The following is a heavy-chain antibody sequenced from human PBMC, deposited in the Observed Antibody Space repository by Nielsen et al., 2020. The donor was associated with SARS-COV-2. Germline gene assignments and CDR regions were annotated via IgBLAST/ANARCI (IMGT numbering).Heavy chain of an antibody. CDR3: AKRSGYTSGWYGDY. V-gene: IGHV3-23*01. D-gene: IGHD6-19*01. CDR2: ISAST. Sequence: GESLKISCVVSGLTISTFAMSSVRQAPGKGLEWVSAISASTYYADSVKGRFTISRDNSKNTLYLQMNSLRAEDTAVYYCAKRSGYTSGWYGDYWGQGTLVTVSS. CDR1: GLTISTFA. J-gene: IGHJ4*02.